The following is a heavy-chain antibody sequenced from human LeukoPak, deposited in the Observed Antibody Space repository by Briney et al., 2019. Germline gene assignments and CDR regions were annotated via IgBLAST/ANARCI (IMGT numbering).Heavy chain of an antibody. CDR2: MNPNSGNT. Sequence: GASVKVSCKASGYTFTSNTINWVRQAPGQGLEWMGWMNPNSGNTGYAQKFQGRVTMTRNTSISTAYMELSSLRSEDTAVYYCARRTVTTDWFDPWGQGTLVTVSS. CDR3: ARRTVTTDWFDP. J-gene: IGHJ5*02. D-gene: IGHD4-17*01. V-gene: IGHV1-8*02. CDR1: GYTFTSNT.